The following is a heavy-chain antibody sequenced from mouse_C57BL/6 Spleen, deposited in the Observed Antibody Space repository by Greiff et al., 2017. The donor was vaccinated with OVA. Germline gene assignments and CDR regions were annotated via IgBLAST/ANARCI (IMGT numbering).Heavy chain of an antibody. D-gene: IGHD1-1*01. CDR3: TNYYYGSSYFAY. CDR1: GYTFTDYE. Sequence: QVQLKQSGAELVRPGASVTLSCKASGYTFTDYEMHWVKQTPVHGLEWIGAIDPETGGTAYNQKFKGKAILTADKSSSTAYMELRSLTSEDSAVYYCTNYYYGSSYFAYWGQGTLVTISA. J-gene: IGHJ3*01. CDR2: IDPETGGT. V-gene: IGHV1-15*01.